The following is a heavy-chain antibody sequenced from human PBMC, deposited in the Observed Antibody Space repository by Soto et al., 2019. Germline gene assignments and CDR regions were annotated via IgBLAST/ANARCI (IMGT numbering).Heavy chain of an antibody. J-gene: IGHJ6*02. Sequence: QVQLVESGGGVVQPGRSLRLSCAASGFTFSSYAMHWVRQAPGKGLEWVAVISYDGSNKYYADSVKGRFTISRDNSKNTLYLQMNSLRAEDTAVYYCAREQTTAAGTPMDVWGQGTTVTVSS. V-gene: IGHV3-30-3*01. CDR2: ISYDGSNK. CDR3: AREQTTAAGTPMDV. CDR1: GFTFSSYA. D-gene: IGHD6-13*01.